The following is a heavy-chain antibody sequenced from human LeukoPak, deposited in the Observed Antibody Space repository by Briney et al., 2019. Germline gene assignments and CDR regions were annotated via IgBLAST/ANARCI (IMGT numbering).Heavy chain of an antibody. V-gene: IGHV6-1*01. D-gene: IGHD6-25*01. CDR1: GDMFCNNV. CDR3: ARGSARDGFNI. CDR2: AYYDAKWYN. J-gene: IGHJ3*02. Sequence: SQTFSLTCGISGDMFCNNVGNWVRQTLSEGLECLGRAYYDAKWYNHYAESVKTRIRITRDTSKTHFSMQLNSLPPEHTAVYHCARGSARDGFNIWSQGTMATVSS.